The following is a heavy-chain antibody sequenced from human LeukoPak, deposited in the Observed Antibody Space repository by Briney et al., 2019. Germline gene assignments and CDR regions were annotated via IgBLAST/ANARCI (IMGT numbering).Heavy chain of an antibody. CDR2: SNPNYGGP. D-gene: IGHD6-13*01. Sequence: ASLKVSSKASGYTFTGNYIHWVRQAPEQGLERMGWSNPNYGGPIYAQHFQDRVTMTRDTSISTAYMEMARVRFDDTAVYYCARGVGSSWFESWGQGTLVTVSS. CDR3: ARGVGSSWFES. J-gene: IGHJ5*01. CDR1: GYTFTGNY. V-gene: IGHV1-2*02.